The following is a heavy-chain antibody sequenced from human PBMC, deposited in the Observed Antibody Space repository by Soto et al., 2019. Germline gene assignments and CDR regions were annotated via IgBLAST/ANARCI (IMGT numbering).Heavy chain of an antibody. V-gene: IGHV3-23*01. CDR1: GFTFSSCA. Sequence: EVHLLESGGGLVQPGGSLRLSCAASGFTFSSCAMTWVRQAPGKGLEWVSEVSGGADYTYYADSVKGRCTISRDNSKNTLSLQMNSLRAEDTAVYYCAKEGGDYNYYYLDVWGKGTTVTVSS. CDR2: VSGGADYT. D-gene: IGHD4-17*01. CDR3: AKEGGDYNYYYLDV. J-gene: IGHJ6*03.